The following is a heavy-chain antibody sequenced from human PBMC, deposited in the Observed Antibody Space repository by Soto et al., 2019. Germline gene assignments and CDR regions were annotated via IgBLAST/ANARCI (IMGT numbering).Heavy chain of an antibody. CDR1: GGSITSYY. CDR2: ISTSGSS. V-gene: IGHV4-4*07. D-gene: IGHD2-2*01. J-gene: IGHJ6*02. Sequence: SLTCTVSGGSITSYYWSWIRQPAEKRLEWIGRISTSGSSNYNPSLKSRLTMSVDTSNNQFSLKLSSVTAADTAVYYCAREDCSGTSCYEGGMDVWGQGTTVTVSS. CDR3: AREDCSGTSCYEGGMDV.